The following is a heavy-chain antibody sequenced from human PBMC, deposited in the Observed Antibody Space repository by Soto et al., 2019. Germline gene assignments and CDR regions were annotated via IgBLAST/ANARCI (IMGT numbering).Heavy chain of an antibody. D-gene: IGHD6-6*01. CDR2: IRSKANSYAT. CDR1: GFTFSGSA. V-gene: IGHV3-73*02. J-gene: IGHJ4*02. CDR3: TRRGSSTDY. Sequence: EVQLVESGGGLVQPGGSLKLCCAASGFTFSGSAMHWVRQASGKGLEWVGRIRSKANSYATAYAASVKGRFTISRDDSKNTAYLQMNSLKTEDTAVYYCTRRGSSTDYWGQGTLVTVSS.